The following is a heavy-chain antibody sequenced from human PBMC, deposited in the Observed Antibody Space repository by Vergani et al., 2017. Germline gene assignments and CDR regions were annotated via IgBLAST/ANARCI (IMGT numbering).Heavy chain of an antibody. CDR3: ARDRLITMVRGPENHPSLFDP. D-gene: IGHD3-10*01. CDR1: GFTFSSYA. Sequence: EVQLLESGGGLVQPGGSLRLSCAASGFTFSSYAMSWVRQAPGKGLEWVSAISGSGGSKYYADSVKGRFTISRDNSKNTLYLQMNSLRAEDTAVYYCARDRLITMVRGPENHPSLFDPGGQGTLVSVSS. V-gene: IGHV3-23*01. CDR2: ISGSGGSK. J-gene: IGHJ5*02.